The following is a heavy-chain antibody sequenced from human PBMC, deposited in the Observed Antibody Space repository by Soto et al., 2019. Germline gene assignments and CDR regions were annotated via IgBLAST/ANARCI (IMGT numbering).Heavy chain of an antibody. V-gene: IGHV2-5*02. CDR3: AHGVPLTGYDNWFDP. J-gene: IGHJ5*02. CDR1: GFSLSTSGVG. CDR2: IYWDDDK. Sequence: QITLKESGPPLVKPTQTLTLTCTFSGFSLSTSGVGVGWIRQPPGKALEWLALIYWDDDKRYSPSLKSRLTITKDTSKNQVVLTMTNMDPVDTATYYCAHGVPLTGYDNWFDPWGQGTLVTVSS. D-gene: IGHD3-9*01.